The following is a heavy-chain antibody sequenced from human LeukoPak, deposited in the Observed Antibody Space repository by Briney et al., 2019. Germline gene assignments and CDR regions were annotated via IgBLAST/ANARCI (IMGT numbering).Heavy chain of an antibody. CDR2: TYYRSTWYN. J-gene: IGHJ5*02. D-gene: IGHD2-2*01. CDR3: ARRLTQYDCFDP. Sequence: SQTLSLTCAISGDSVSSNSVTWNWIRQSPSRGLEWLGRTYYRSTWYNDYAVSVRGRIAVNPDTSKNQFSLHLNSVTPEDTAVFYCARRLTQYDCFDPWGQGILVTVSS. V-gene: IGHV6-1*01. CDR1: GDSVSSNSVT.